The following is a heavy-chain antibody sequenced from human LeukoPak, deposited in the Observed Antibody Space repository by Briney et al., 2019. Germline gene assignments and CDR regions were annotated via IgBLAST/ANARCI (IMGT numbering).Heavy chain of an antibody. D-gene: IGHD5-18*01. Sequence: ASVKVSCKASGYTFTGYYMHWVRQAPGQGLEWMGWINPNSGGTNYAQKFQGRVTMTRDTSISTAYMELSRLRSDDTAVYYCARGSAGYSYGLVDYWGQGTLVTVSS. J-gene: IGHJ4*02. V-gene: IGHV1-2*02. CDR3: ARGSAGYSYGLVDY. CDR1: GYTFTGYY. CDR2: INPNSGGT.